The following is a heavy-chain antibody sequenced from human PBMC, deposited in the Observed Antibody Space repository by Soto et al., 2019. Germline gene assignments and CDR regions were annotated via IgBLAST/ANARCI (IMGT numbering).Heavy chain of an antibody. CDR1: GGSISSGDYY. V-gene: IGHV4-30-4*01. CDR3: ARDIGTRYYDSSGYYAAPYNWFDP. J-gene: IGHJ5*02. D-gene: IGHD3-22*01. CDR2: IYYSGST. Sequence: PSETLSLTCTVSGGSISSGDYYWSWIRQPPGKGLEWIGYIYYSGSTYYNPSLKSRVTISVDTSKNQFSLKLSSVTAADTAVYYCARDIGTRYYDSSGYYAAPYNWFDPWGQGTLVTVSS.